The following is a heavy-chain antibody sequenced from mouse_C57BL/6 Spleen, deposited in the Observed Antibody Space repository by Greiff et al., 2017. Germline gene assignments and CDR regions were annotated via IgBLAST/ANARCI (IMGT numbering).Heavy chain of an antibody. J-gene: IGHJ2*01. V-gene: IGHV1-64*01. CDR2: IHPNSGST. D-gene: IGHD2-1*01. Sequence: VQLQQSGAELVKPGASVKLSCKASGYTFTSYWMHWVKQRPGQGLEWIGMIHPNSGSTNYNEKFKSKATLTVDKSSSTAYMQLSSLTSEDSAVYYCATIYYGNLYYFDYWGQGTTLTVSS. CDR1: GYTFTSYW. CDR3: ATIYYGNLYYFDY.